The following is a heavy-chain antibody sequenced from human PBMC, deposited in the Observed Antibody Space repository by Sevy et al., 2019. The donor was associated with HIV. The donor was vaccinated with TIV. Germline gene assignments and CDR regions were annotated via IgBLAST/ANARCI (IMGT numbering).Heavy chain of an antibody. D-gene: IGHD6-13*01. J-gene: IGHJ4*02. CDR3: AKSLPGSSTWYRSNYFDF. CDR1: RFTFSNYV. CDR2: ISTGGGST. V-gene: IGHV3-23*01. Sequence: GGSLRLSCAASRFTFSNYVMSWVRQAPGKGLEWVSAISTGGGSTFYADSVKGRFTISRDNSKNTRYLQMNSLRAEDTAIYYCAKSLPGSSTWYRSNYFDFWGQGTLVTVSS.